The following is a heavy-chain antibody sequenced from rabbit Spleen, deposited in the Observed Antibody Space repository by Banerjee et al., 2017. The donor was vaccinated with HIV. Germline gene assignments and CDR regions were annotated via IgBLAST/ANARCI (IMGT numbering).Heavy chain of an antibody. Sequence: QEQLVESGGGLVKPEGSLKLSCTASGFSFSNKAVMCWVRQAPGRGLEWIACIDSGNSGYTYYATWATGRFTISKTSSTTVTLQMTSLTAADTATYFCTRDAGSYAYIDGYFDLWGPGTLVTVS. CDR1: GFSFSNKAV. V-gene: IGHV1S45*01. CDR2: IDSGNSGYT. D-gene: IGHD6-1*01. CDR3: TRDAGSYAYIDGYFDL. J-gene: IGHJ4*01.